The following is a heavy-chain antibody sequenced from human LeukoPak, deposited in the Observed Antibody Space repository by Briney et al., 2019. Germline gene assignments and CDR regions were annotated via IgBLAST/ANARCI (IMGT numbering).Heavy chain of an antibody. D-gene: IGHD6-19*01. J-gene: IGHJ4*02. CDR1: GFTFSSYA. CDR3: AKDFQGKQWLVLGYFDY. CDR2: ISGSGGST. V-gene: IGHV3-23*01. Sequence: SGGSLRLSCAASGFTFSSYAMGWVRQAPGKGLEWVSAISGSGGSTYYADSVKGRFTISRDNSKNTLYLQMNSLRAEDTAVYYCAKDFQGKQWLVLGYFDYWGQGTLVTVSS.